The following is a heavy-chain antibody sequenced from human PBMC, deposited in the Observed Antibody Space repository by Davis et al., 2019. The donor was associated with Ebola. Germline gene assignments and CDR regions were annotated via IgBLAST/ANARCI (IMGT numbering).Heavy chain of an antibody. CDR3: AKDLSGITGTTIDY. V-gene: IGHV3-30-3*01. CDR2: ISYDGSNK. CDR1: GFTFSSYA. Sequence: GESLKISCAASGFTFSSYAMHWVRQAPGKGLEWVAVISYDGSNKYYADPVKGRFTISRDNSRNMLYLQMNNLRAEDTAVYYCAKDLSGITGTTIDYWGLGTLVTVSS. J-gene: IGHJ4*02. D-gene: IGHD1-7*01.